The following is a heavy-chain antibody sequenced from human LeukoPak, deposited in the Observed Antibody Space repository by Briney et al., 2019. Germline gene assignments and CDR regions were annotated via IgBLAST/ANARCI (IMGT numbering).Heavy chain of an antibody. D-gene: IGHD3-3*01. Sequence: GASVKVSCKASGYTFTGYYMHWVRQAPGQGLEWMGWINPNSGGTNYAQKFQGRVTMTRDTSISTAYMELSRLRSDDAAVYYCARGGLAIFGVVNYYMDVWGKGTTVTVSS. CDR1: GYTFTGYY. J-gene: IGHJ6*03. V-gene: IGHV1-2*02. CDR2: INPNSGGT. CDR3: ARGGLAIFGVVNYYMDV.